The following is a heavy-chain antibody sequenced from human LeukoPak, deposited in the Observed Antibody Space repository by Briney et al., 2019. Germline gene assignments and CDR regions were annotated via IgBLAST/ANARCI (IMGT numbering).Heavy chain of an antibody. CDR3: AKDGGYCSSTSCYFDY. V-gene: IGHV3-23*01. CDR2: ISGSGGST. D-gene: IGHD2-2*01. Sequence: GGSLRLSCAASGFTFSSYAMSWVRQAPGEGLEWVSAISGSGGSTYYADSVKGRFTISRDNSENTLYLQMNSLRAEDTAVYYCAKDGGYCSSTSCYFDYWGQGTLVTVSS. J-gene: IGHJ4*02. CDR1: GFTFSSYA.